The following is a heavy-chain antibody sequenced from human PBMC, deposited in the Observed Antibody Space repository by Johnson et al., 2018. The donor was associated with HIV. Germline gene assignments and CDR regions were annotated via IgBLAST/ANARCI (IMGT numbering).Heavy chain of an antibody. CDR3: VRDQGSGWPTNAFDM. D-gene: IGHD6-19*01. V-gene: IGHV3-30*04. CDR2: ITYDGRNK. J-gene: IGHJ3*02. CDR1: GFTFRSYA. Sequence: VESGGAVVPPGKSLRVSCAASGFTFRSYAMHWVRQAPGKGLEWVAVITYDGRNKYYADFVKGRFIISRDNSKNMTNLQMNGLSGEDTADYYCVRDQGSGWPTNAFDMWGQGTMVTVSS.